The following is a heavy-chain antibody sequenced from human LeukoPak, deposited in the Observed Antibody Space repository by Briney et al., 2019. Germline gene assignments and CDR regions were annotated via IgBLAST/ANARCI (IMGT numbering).Heavy chain of an antibody. J-gene: IGHJ4*02. CDR1: EFTFDSYA. Sequence: PGGSLRLSCAASEFTFDSYAMNWVRQAPGKGLEWVALIHSGGSTYYADSVKGRFTISRDNSKNTMYLQMNSLRAEDTAVYYCARDYGSGSYYTDYWGQGTLVTVSS. D-gene: IGHD3-10*01. CDR3: ARDYGSGSYYTDY. V-gene: IGHV3-53*01. CDR2: IHSGGST.